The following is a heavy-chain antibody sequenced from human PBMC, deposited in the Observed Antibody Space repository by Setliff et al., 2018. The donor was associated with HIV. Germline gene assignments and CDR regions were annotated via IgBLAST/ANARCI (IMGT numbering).Heavy chain of an antibody. Sequence: SETLSLTCAVSGGSISSNKWWSWIRQPPGKGLEWLGEINHRGVTNYSPSLKSRGSLSVDTSKNQFSLKLSSVTAADTAVYYCVQSSDSYYYFDYWGQGALVTVSS. CDR3: VQSSDSYYYFDY. CDR2: INHRGVT. V-gene: IGHV4-4*02. J-gene: IGHJ4*02. CDR1: GGSISSNKW. D-gene: IGHD1-26*01.